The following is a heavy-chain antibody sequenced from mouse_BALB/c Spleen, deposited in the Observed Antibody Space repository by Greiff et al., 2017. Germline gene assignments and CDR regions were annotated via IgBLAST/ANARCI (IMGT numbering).Heavy chain of an antibody. J-gene: IGHJ4*01. CDR2: ISNGGGST. D-gene: IGHD2-3*01. CDR1: GFTFSSYT. CDR3: ARDGYYDAMDY. V-gene: IGHV5-12-2*01. Sequence: EVQLVESGGGLVQPGGSLKLSCAASGFTFSSYTMSWVRQTPEKRLEWVAYISNGGGSTYYPDTVKGRFTISRDNAKNTLYLQMSSLKSEDTAMYYCARDGYYDAMDYWGQGTSVTVSS.